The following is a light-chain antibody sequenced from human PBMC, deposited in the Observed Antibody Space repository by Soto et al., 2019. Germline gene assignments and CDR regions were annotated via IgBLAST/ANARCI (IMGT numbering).Light chain of an antibody. J-gene: IGKJ4*01. CDR2: DAS. Sequence: NVLTQSPGTLSLSPGEGATLSCRASQYLTGPFLAWYHQRPGQAPRLLIYDASTRAAGIPDRFSGSGSETDFTLTISRLEPEDFGIYYCQQYGRSPLTFGGGTRVHIK. CDR3: QQYGRSPLT. CDR1: QYLTGPF. V-gene: IGKV3-20*01.